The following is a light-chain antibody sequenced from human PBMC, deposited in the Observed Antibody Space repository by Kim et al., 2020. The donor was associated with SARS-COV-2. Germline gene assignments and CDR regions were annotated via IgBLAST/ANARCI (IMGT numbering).Light chain of an antibody. CDR2: AAS. Sequence: DIQMAQSQSSLSASVGDRVNITCRASQDIKNYLAWYRQKPGKVPEVLSYAASILQSGVPSRISGSGSETDFTHTINSLQPEDVATYYCQKYNIAPWTFGQGTKVDIK. CDR3: QKYNIAPWT. J-gene: IGKJ1*01. V-gene: IGKV1-27*01. CDR1: QDIKNY.